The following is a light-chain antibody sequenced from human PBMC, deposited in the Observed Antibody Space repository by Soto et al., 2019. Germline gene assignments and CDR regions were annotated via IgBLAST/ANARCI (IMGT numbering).Light chain of an antibody. CDR3: PYRDIWHPWAT. Sequence: EIVLTQSPVTLSLSPGERATLSCRASQSINNYLAWYQQKPGPPPRLLTYEASTRATAIPVRFRGSGSGTHFSLSISSLEPEDSAVDSWPYRDIWHPWATCGGGTKVLIK. CDR2: EAS. V-gene: IGKV3-11*01. J-gene: IGKJ4*01. CDR1: QSINNY.